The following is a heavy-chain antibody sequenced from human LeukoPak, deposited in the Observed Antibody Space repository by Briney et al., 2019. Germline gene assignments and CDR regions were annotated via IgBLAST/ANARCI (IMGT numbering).Heavy chain of an antibody. CDR1: GFTFSSYT. CDR3: ARPPWGGRDCTNGVCYTYFDY. Sequence: GGSLRLSCVASGFTFSSYTMNWVRQAPGKGLDWVSYISTVGSTIHYADSVKGRFTISRDNSKNTLYLQMNSLRAEDTAVYYCARPPWGGRDCTNGVCYTYFDYWGQGTLVTVSS. J-gene: IGHJ4*02. V-gene: IGHV3-48*01. CDR2: ISTVGSTI. D-gene: IGHD2-8*01.